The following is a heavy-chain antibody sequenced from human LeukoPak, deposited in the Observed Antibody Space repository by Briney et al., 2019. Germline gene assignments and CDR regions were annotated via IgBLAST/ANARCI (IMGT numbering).Heavy chain of an antibody. Sequence: PSETLSLTCSVSDDSMNNYYWSWLRQSPGKGLEWIGNVYYRGTTNYNPSLKSRVTISVDTSKNQFSLKLSSVTAADTAVYYCAREYCCGDCCSGRGIYFDYWGQGTLVTVSS. D-gene: IGHD2-21*02. V-gene: IGHV4-59*12. CDR3: AREYCCGDCCSGRGIYFDY. CDR1: DDSMNNYY. J-gene: IGHJ4*02. CDR2: VYYRGTT.